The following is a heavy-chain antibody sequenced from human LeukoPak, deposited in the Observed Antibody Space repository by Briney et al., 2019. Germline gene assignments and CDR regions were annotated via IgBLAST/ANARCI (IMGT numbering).Heavy chain of an antibody. Sequence: GGSLRLSCAASGFTFSSYGMHWVRQAPGKGLEWVAFIRYDGSNKYYADSVKGRFTISRDNSKNTLYLQMNSLRAEDTAVYYCARDFSSGSYYGDYYFDYWGQGTLVTVSS. CDR2: IRYDGSNK. J-gene: IGHJ4*02. CDR3: ARDFSSGSYYGDYYFDY. D-gene: IGHD1-26*01. CDR1: GFTFSSYG. V-gene: IGHV3-30*02.